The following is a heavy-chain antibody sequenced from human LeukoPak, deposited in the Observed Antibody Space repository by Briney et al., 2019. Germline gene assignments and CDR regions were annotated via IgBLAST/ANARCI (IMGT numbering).Heavy chain of an antibody. J-gene: IGHJ4*02. Sequence: LPGGSLRLSCAASGFTFRSYGMPWVRQAPGKGLEWVAVISYDGSNKYYADSVKGRFTISRDNSKNTLYLQMNSLRAEDTAVYYCAKDSYSKGDFWGQGVLVTVSS. V-gene: IGHV3-30*18. CDR3: AKDSYSKGDF. CDR2: ISYDGSNK. D-gene: IGHD6-13*01. CDR1: GFTFRSYG.